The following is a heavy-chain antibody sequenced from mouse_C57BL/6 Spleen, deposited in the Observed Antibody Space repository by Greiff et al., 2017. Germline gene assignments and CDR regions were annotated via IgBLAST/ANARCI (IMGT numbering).Heavy chain of an antibody. CDR3: ARDRDGYDGYFDV. J-gene: IGHJ1*03. D-gene: IGHD2-2*01. CDR2: ISDGGSYT. Sequence: EVMLVESGGGLVKPGGSLKLSCAASGFTFSSYAMSWVRQTPEKRLEWVATISDGGSYTYYPDNVKGRFTISRDNAKNNLYLQMSHLKSEDTAMYYCARDRDGYDGYFDVWGTGTTVTVSS. CDR1: GFTFSSYA. V-gene: IGHV5-4*01.